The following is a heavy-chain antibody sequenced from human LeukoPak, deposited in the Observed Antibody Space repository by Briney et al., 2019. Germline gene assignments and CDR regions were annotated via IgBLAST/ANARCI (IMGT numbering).Heavy chain of an antibody. D-gene: IGHD4-23*01. CDR3: ARGTPPPYYFDY. Sequence: PGGSLRLSCAASGFTLSYYTMNWVRQAPGKGLEWVSSISTSSSFIHYADSVKGRFTISRDNANNSLYLQMNSLRAEDTALYYCARGTPPPYYFDYWGQGTLVTVSS. CDR1: GFTLSYYT. CDR2: ISTSSSFI. V-gene: IGHV3-21*01. J-gene: IGHJ4*02.